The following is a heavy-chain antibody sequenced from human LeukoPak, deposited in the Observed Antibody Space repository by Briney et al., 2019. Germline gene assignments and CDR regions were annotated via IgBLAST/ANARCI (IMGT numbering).Heavy chain of an antibody. CDR3: ARAPIISEGYFDWLSSYYFDY. Sequence: GGSLRLSCRASGFTFDDYSMHWVRQSPGRGLEWVALITWSGDGTYYADSVKGRFTISRDNAKNSLYLQMNSLRAEDTAVYYCARAPIISEGYFDWLSSYYFDYWGQGTLVTVSS. CDR2: ITWSGDGT. J-gene: IGHJ4*02. V-gene: IGHV3-43*01. D-gene: IGHD3-9*01. CDR1: GFTFDDYS.